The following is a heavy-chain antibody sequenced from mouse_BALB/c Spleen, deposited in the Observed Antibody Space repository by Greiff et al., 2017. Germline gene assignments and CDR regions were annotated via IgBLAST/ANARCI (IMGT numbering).Heavy chain of an antibody. CDR3: TRSGNGYSSMDY. CDR1: GYTFTSYW. J-gene: IGHJ4*01. CDR2: IYPGSGST. V-gene: IGHV1S22*01. Sequence: LQQPGSELVRPGASVKLSCKASGYTFTSYWMHWVKQRHGQGLEWIGNIYPGSGSTNYDEKFKSKGTLTVDTSYSTAYMHLSSLTSEDSAVYDCTRSGNGYSSMDYWGQGTSVTVSS.